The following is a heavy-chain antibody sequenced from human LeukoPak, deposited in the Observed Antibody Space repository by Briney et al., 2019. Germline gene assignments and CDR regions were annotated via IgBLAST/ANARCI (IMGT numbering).Heavy chain of an antibody. D-gene: IGHD2-2*01. CDR1: GGTFSSYA. J-gene: IGHJ1*01. V-gene: IGHV1-69*13. Sequence: ASVKVSCKVSGGTFSSYAISWVRQAPGQGLEWMGGIIPIFGTANYAQKFQGGVTITADESTSTAYMELSSLRSEDTAVYYCASRYCSSTSCLQYFQHWGQGTLVTVSS. CDR2: IIPIFGTA. CDR3: ASRYCSSTSCLQYFQH.